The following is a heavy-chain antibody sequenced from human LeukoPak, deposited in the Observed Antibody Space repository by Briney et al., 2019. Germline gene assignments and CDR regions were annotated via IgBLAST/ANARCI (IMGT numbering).Heavy chain of an antibody. V-gene: IGHV4-30-2*01. CDR2: ISHSGST. J-gene: IGHJ5*02. CDR1: GASINSGGYS. D-gene: IGHD2-2*01. Sequence: SETLSLTCGVSGASINSGGYSWSWIRQPPGKGLEWTGHISHSGSTYYNPSLKSRVTISVDRSKNQFSLKLTSVTAADTAVYYCARQGYCSGTSCYAGGDWFDPWGQGTLVTVSS. CDR3: ARQGYCSGTSCYAGGDWFDP.